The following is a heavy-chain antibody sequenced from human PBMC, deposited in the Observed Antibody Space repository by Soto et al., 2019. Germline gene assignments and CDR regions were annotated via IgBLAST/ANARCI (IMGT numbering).Heavy chain of an antibody. CDR2: IGGSGGST. CDR3: ARGGWGSVMDV. D-gene: IGHD7-27*01. J-gene: IGHJ6*04. Sequence: EVQLLESGGGLVQPGGSLRLSCAASGFTFSSSSMTWVRQAPGKGLELVSGIGGSGGSTVYADSVKGRFTNSRDSSKNTLYLQMNSLRAEDTAVYYCARGGWGSVMDVWGKGSTVTVSA. V-gene: IGHV3-23*01. CDR1: GFTFSSSS.